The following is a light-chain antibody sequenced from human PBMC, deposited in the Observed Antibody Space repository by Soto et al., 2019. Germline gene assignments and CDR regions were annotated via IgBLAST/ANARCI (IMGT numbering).Light chain of an antibody. CDR3: SSYAGSNTPYV. CDR1: SSDVGGYNY. Sequence: ALTQPPSASGSPGQSVTISCTGTSSDVGGYNYVSWYQQHPGKAPKLMIYEVSKRPSGVPDRFSGSKSGNTASLTVSGLQAEDEADYYCSSYAGSNTPYVFGTGTKLTVL. V-gene: IGLV2-8*01. J-gene: IGLJ1*01. CDR2: EVS.